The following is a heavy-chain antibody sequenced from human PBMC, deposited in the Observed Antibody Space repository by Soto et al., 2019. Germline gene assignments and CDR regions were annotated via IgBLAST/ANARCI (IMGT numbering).Heavy chain of an antibody. CDR3: ARYGSGECNRGSCYSPFDY. D-gene: IGHD2-15*01. Sequence: QVQLQESGPGLVKPSQTLSLTCTVSGRSISSVNYYWRWIRQPPGKGLEWVGYIYYSGSTHYNPSRRRRVTISVDSSKNQLSLKLSSVTAADTAVYYCARYGSGECNRGSCYSPFDYWGQRTLVTVSS. CDR2: IYYSGST. J-gene: IGHJ4*02. CDR1: GRSISSVNYY. V-gene: IGHV4-30-4*01.